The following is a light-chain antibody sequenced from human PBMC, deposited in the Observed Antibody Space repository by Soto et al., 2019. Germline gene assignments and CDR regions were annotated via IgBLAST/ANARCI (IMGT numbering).Light chain of an antibody. CDR2: GAS. Sequence: EIVLTQSPVTLSLSPGEGATLSCRASQSVSSSYIAWYQQRPGQTPSLLIYGASTRATGIPDRFSGSGSGTPVTLPISRLEPGDFAVYYCQHFGGTTFTFGQGTRLEIK. V-gene: IGKV3-20*01. CDR1: QSVSSSY. CDR3: QHFGGTTFT. J-gene: IGKJ5*01.